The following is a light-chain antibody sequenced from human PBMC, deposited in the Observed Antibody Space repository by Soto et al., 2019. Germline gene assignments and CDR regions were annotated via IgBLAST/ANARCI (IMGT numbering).Light chain of an antibody. Sequence: DIQMTQSPSTLSGSVGDRVTIPCRASQTISSWLAWYQQKPGKAPNLLIYDASRLKSGVPSRFSGRGSGTEFTLTITSLQPDDFATYYCHQYNSFSPWTFGQGTKVDIK. V-gene: IGKV1-5*01. CDR3: HQYNSFSPWT. J-gene: IGKJ1*01. CDR1: QTISSW. CDR2: DAS.